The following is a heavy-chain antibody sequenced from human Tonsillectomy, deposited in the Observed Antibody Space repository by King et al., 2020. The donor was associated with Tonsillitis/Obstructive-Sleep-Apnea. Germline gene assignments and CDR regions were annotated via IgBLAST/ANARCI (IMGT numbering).Heavy chain of an antibody. D-gene: IGHD3-10*01. CDR2: IYYSGST. V-gene: IGHV4-31*03. CDR1: GGSISSGGYS. CDR3: ARGEVVRGVNTPPDP. Sequence: VQLQESGPGLVKPSQTLSLTCTVSGGSISSGGYSWHWIRQHPGKGLEWIGYIYYSGSTYYNPSLKSRVTISVDTSKKQFSLKLSSVTAADSAVYYCARGEVVRGVNTPPDPWGQGTLVTVSS. J-gene: IGHJ5*02.